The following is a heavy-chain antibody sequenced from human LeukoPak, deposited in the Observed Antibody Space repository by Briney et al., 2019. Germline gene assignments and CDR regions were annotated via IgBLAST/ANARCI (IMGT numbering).Heavy chain of an antibody. Sequence: GGSLRLSCAASGFAFSSFQMNWVRQAPGKGLEWVSSISSSSNYIYYADSVKGRFTISRDNAKNSLYVQVNSLRAEDTAVYYCARGYCSSTSCYFDSWGLGTLVSVSS. J-gene: IGHJ4*02. CDR3: ARGYCSSTSCYFDS. V-gene: IGHV3-21*01. D-gene: IGHD2-2*01. CDR2: ISSSSNYI. CDR1: GFAFSSFQ.